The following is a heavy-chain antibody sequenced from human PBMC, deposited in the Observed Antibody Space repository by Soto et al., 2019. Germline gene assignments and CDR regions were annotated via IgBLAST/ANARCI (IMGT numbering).Heavy chain of an antibody. CDR2: IYPGDSDT. CDR1: GYSFTSYW. Sequence: GESLKISCKGSGYSFTSYWIGWVRQMPGKGLEWMGIIYPGDSDTRYSPSFQGQVTISADKSISTAYLQWSSLKASDTAMYYCARLQWDNAVEKRRSHYYYGMDVWGQGTTVTVSS. V-gene: IGHV5-51*01. CDR3: ARLQWDNAVEKRRSHYYYGMDV. J-gene: IGHJ6*02. D-gene: IGHD2-8*01.